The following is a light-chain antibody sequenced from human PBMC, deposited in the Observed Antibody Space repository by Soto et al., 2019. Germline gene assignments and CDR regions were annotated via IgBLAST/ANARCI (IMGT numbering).Light chain of an antibody. V-gene: IGLV2-23*02. CDR2: DVD. CDR1: SSDVGSYNL. J-gene: IGLJ3*02. CDR3: CSYAGSSTGV. Sequence: QSALTQPASVSGSPGQSITISCTGTSSDVGSYNLVSWYQQHPGKAPKLMIYDVDKRPSGVSDRFSGSKSGNTASLTISGLQTEDEAHYYCCSYAGSSTGVFGGGTKVTVL.